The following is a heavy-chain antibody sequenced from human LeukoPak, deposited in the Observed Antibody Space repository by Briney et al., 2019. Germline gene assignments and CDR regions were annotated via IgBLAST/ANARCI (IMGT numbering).Heavy chain of an antibody. CDR1: GLTFGSYA. CDR3: ARSYKRRNYYYMDV. V-gene: IGHV3-48*01. J-gene: IGHJ6*03. Sequence: GGSLRLSCTTSGLTFGSYAMAWVRQAPGKGLEWVSYISSSSSTIYYADSVRGRFTISRDNAKNSLYLQMNSLRAEDTAVYYCARSYKRRNYYYMDVWGKGTTVTVSS. CDR2: ISSSSSTI. D-gene: IGHD1-1*01.